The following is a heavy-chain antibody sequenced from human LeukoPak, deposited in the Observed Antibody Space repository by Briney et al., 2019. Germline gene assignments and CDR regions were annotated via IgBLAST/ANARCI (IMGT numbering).Heavy chain of an antibody. D-gene: IGHD3-22*01. CDR1: SGSISSGSYY. Sequence: SQTLSLTCTVSSGSISSGSYYWSWIRQPAGKGLEWIGRIYTTGSTNYNPSLKSRVIISVDTSKNQFSLKLSSVTAADTAVYYCARAGYYYDGSGYYYPFDIWGQGTMVTVSS. J-gene: IGHJ3*02. V-gene: IGHV4-61*02. CDR3: ARAGYYYDGSGYYYPFDI. CDR2: IYTTGST.